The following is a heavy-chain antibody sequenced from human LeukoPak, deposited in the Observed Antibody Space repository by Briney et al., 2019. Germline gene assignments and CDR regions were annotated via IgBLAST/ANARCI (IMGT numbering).Heavy chain of an antibody. CDR3: ARDGYDYVWGSYRLYYFDY. CDR1: GYTFTSYG. J-gene: IGHJ4*02. Sequence: GASVKVSCKASGYTFTSYGISWVRQAPGQGLEWMGWINPNSGGTNYAQKLQGRVTMTTDTSTSTAYMELRSLRSDDTAVYYCARDGYDYVWGSYRLYYFDYWGQGTLVTVSS. V-gene: IGHV1-18*01. CDR2: INPNSGGT. D-gene: IGHD3-16*02.